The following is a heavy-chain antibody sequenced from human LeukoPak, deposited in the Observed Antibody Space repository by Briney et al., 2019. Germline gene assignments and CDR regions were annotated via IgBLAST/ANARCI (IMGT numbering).Heavy chain of an antibody. D-gene: IGHD3-10*01. CDR3: ARDQTYSGSGIYTYFDY. V-gene: IGHV4-61*02. Sequence: PSQTLSLTCTVSGGSISSGGHYWSWIRQPAGKGLEYLGRIYSTGSTNYNPSLRSRVTISVDTTKNHFSLKLSSVTAADTAVYYCARDQTYSGSGIYTYFDYCGQGILVTVSS. CDR2: IYSTGST. J-gene: IGHJ4*02. CDR1: GGSISSGGHY.